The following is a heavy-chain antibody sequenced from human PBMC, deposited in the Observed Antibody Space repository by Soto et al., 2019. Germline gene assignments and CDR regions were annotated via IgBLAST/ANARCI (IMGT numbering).Heavy chain of an antibody. CDR2: MSYDGSKI. J-gene: IGHJ6*02. Sequence: GGSLRLSCESSGFAFDTYGMHWIRQCAGQGLEWVATMSYDGSKIYYRDSVRGRFSISRDDSKRTLYLQMNSLRAEDTAVYYCAKDRDPYYYYYLMDVWGQGTTVTVSS. CDR3: AKDRDPYYYYYLMDV. V-gene: IGHV3-30*18. CDR1: GFAFDTYG.